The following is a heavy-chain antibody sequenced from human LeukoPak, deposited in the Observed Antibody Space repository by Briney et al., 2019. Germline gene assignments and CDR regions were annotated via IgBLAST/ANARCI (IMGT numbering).Heavy chain of an antibody. V-gene: IGHV3-30*03. J-gene: IGHJ4*02. CDR1: GFTFSSYG. Sequence: GGSLRLSCAASGFTFSSYGMHWVRQAPGKGLEWVAVISYDGSNKYYADSVKGRFTISRDNSKNTLYLQMNSLRAEDTAVYYCARDEEYYDSSGYCFDYWGQGTLVTVSS. CDR3: ARDEEYYDSSGYCFDY. CDR2: ISYDGSNK. D-gene: IGHD3-22*01.